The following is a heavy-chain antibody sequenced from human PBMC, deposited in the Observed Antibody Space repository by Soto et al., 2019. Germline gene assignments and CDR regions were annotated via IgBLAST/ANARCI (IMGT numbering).Heavy chain of an antibody. CDR1: GFTLSSYS. CDR3: VRYGRGYCSGGSCYSGDYYYYGMDV. CDR2: ISSCSSYI. V-gene: IGHV3-21*01. J-gene: IGHJ6*02. D-gene: IGHD2-15*01. Sequence: PAGSLRLSCAASGFTLSSYSMNWVRQAPGKGLEWVSSISSCSSYIYYADSLKGRFTISRDNTKNSLYLQMNSLRAEDTAVYYCVRYGRGYCSGGSCYSGDYYYYGMDVWGQGTTVTVSS.